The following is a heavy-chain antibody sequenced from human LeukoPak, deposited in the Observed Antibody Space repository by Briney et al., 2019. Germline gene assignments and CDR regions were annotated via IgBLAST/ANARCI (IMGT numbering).Heavy chain of an antibody. V-gene: IGHV3-23*01. CDR1: GFTFTNYA. CDR2: ISESGGST. D-gene: IGHD5-12*01. Sequence: GGSLRLSCAASGFTFTNYAMSWVRQAPGKGPEWVSGISESGGSTYYVDSVKGRFTISRDNSRNTVYLQMNSLRAEDTAIYYCAKGGVRPVPTGDYWGQGTLVTVSS. J-gene: IGHJ4*02. CDR3: AKGGVRPVPTGDY.